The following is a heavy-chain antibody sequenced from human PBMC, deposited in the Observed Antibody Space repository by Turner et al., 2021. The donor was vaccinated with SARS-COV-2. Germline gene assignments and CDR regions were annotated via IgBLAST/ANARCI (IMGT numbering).Heavy chain of an antibody. Sequence: EVQLVESGGGLVQPGGSLKLSCAASGFTFSGSAMHWVRQASGKGLEWVGRIRSKANSYATAYAASEKGRFTISRDDSKNTAYLQMNSLKTEDTAVYYCTTPPVAGLVVIDDDYYYGMDVWGQGTTVTVSS. J-gene: IGHJ6*02. CDR1: GFTFSGSA. CDR3: TTPPVAGLVVIDDDYYYGMDV. V-gene: IGHV3-73*01. D-gene: IGHD3-22*01. CDR2: IRSKANSYAT.